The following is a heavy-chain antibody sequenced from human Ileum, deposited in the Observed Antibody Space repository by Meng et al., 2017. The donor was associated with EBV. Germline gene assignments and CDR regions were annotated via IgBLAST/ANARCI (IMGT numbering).Heavy chain of an antibody. CDR2: IYYSGSP. Sequence: QVQLQGSGPGLVKPSGILSLICVVFDGAISRSNWWSWVRQPPGKGLEWIGQIYYSGSPSYNPSLKSRVTMSVDKSKNQVSLNLNSVTAADTALHYCARHSGYNQGYWGQGTLVTVSS. J-gene: IGHJ4*02. CDR1: DGAISRSNW. CDR3: ARHSGYNQGY. D-gene: IGHD5-24*01. V-gene: IGHV4-4*02.